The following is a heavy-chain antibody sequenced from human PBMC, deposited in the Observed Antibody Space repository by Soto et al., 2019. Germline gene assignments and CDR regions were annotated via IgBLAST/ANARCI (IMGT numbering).Heavy chain of an antibody. Sequence: ASVKVSCKASGYTFTSYGISWVRQAPGQGLEWMGWISAYNGNTNYAQKLQGRVTMTTDESTSTAYMELSSLRSEDTAVYYCARGVGITMIVVEDYFDYWGQGTLVTVSS. CDR3: ARGVGITMIVVEDYFDY. D-gene: IGHD3-22*01. J-gene: IGHJ4*02. CDR1: GYTFTSYG. CDR2: ISAYNGNT. V-gene: IGHV1-18*01.